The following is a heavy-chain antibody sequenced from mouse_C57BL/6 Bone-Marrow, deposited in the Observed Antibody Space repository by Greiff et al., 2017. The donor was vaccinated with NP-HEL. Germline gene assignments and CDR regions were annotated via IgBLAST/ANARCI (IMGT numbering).Heavy chain of an antibody. Sequence: QVQLKQSGPELVKPGASVKISCKASGYAFSSSWMNWVKQRPGKGLEWIGRIYPGDGDTNSNGKFKGKATLTADKSSSTAYMQPSSLTSEDSAVYFCARYGYNAMDYWGQGTSVTVSS. CDR3: ARYGYNAMDY. D-gene: IGHD1-1*02. V-gene: IGHV1-82*01. CDR2: IYPGDGDT. J-gene: IGHJ4*01. CDR1: GYAFSSSW.